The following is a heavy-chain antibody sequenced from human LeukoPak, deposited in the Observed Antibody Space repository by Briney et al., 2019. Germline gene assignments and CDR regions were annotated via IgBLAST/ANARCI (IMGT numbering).Heavy chain of an antibody. V-gene: IGHV4-34*01. D-gene: IGHD6-13*01. CDR2: INHSGST. J-gene: IGHJ5*02. Sequence: PSETLSLTCAVYGGSFSGYYWSWIRQPPGKGLEWIGEINHSGSTNYNPSLKSRVTISVDTSKNQFSLKLSSVTAADTAVYYCTKDRSRQLMWGSVKKWFDPWGQGTLVTVSS. CDR3: TKDRSRQLMWGSVKKWFDP. CDR1: GGSFSGYY.